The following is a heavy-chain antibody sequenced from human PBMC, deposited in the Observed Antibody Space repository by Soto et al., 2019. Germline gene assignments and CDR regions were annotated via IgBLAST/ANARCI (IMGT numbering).Heavy chain of an antibody. CDR1: GGSISSSSYY. J-gene: IGHJ3*02. CDR2: IYYSGST. V-gene: IGHV4-39*01. D-gene: IGHD2-2*01. CDR3: ARSPAGRDALDI. Sequence: QLQLQESGPGLVKPSETLSLTCTVSGGSISSSSYYWGWIRQPPGKGLEWIGSIYYSGSTYYNPSLRCRVTMSVDTSKNQFSLKLSSVSAADTAVYYCARSPAGRDALDICGEGTMVTVSS.